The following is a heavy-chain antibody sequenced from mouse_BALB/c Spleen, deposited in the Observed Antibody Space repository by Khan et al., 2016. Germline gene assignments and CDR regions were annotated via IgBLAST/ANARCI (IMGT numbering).Heavy chain of an antibody. CDR2: IWGDGTT. CDR1: GFSLIAYG. V-gene: IGHV2-6-7*01. Sequence: QVQLKQSGPGLVAPSQSLSITCTVSGFSLIAYGVNWVRQPPGKSLEWLGMIWGDGTTDYNSALNSRLNITKDNSKSHVFLKLNSLQTDDPTRYYGARDVGGYYAMDYWGQGTSVTVSS. J-gene: IGHJ4*01. CDR3: ARDVGGYYAMDY.